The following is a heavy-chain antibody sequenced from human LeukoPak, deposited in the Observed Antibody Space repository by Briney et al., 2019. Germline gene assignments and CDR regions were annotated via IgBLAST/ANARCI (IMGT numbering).Heavy chain of an antibody. V-gene: IGHV3-7*04. CDR3: ARAVAAADSY. CDR2: INQDGSKK. CDR1: GFTFSSYG. J-gene: IGHJ4*02. Sequence: GGSLRLSCAASGFTFSSYGMHWVRQAPGKGLEWVANINQDGSKKYYVDSVKGRFTISRDNVKNSVYLQMNSLRAEDTAVYSCARAVAAADSYWGRGTLVTVSS. D-gene: IGHD6-13*01.